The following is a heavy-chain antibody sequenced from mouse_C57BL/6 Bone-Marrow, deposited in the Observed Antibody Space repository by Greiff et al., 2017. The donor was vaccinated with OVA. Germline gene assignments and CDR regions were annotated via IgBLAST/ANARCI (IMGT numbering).Heavy chain of an antibody. CDR3: TSGSSYPCWYFDV. D-gene: IGHD1-1*01. J-gene: IGHJ1*03. CDR1: GFNIKDDY. CDR2: IDTENGDT. V-gene: IGHV14-4*01. Sequence: EVQLQQSGAELVRPGASVKLSCTASGFNIKDDYMHWVKQRPEQGLEWIGWIDTENGDTEYASKFQGKATITADTSSNTAYLQLSSLTSEDTAVYYCTSGSSYPCWYFDVWGTGTTVTVSS.